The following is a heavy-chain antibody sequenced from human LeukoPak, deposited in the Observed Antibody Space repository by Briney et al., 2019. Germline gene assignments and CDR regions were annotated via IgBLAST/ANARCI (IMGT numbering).Heavy chain of an antibody. CDR3: ARVSTDVAAAAKGEDLFYYFMDV. J-gene: IGHJ6*03. Sequence: GGSLRLSCEASGFNFQNHYMSWVRQAPGKGLEWLSKMSRRGGSVYYADSVKGRFTISRDNDKSSLYLEMKNLRAEDTATYYCARVSTDVAAAAKGEDLFYYFMDVWGKGTTVTISS. D-gene: IGHD2-2*01. V-gene: IGHV3-11*01. CDR2: MSRRGGSV. CDR1: GFNFQNHY.